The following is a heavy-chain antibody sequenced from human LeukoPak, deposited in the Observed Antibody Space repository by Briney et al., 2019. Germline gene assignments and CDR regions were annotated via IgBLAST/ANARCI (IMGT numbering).Heavy chain of an antibody. CDR1: GFTFSSYA. V-gene: IGHV3-23*01. J-gene: IGHJ5*02. Sequence: GGSLRLSCAASGFTFSSYAMRWVRQAPGKGLEWVSAISGSGGSTYYADSVKGRFTISRDNSKNTLYLQMNSPRAEDTAVYYRAKPITIFLNWFDPWGQGTLVTVSS. D-gene: IGHD3-3*01. CDR2: ISGSGGST. CDR3: AKPITIFLNWFDP.